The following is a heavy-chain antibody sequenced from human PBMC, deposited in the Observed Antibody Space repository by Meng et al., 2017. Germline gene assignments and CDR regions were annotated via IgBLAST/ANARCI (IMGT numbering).Heavy chain of an antibody. CDR2: ISSSSSYI. J-gene: IGHJ4*02. D-gene: IGHD5-24*01. V-gene: IGHV3-21*01. CDR3: ARDPGMATRPFDY. Sequence: EYLVESVGCVVQPGRSLRLSCAASGFTFSSYSMNWVRQAPGKGLEWVSSISSSSSYIYYADSVKGRFTISRDNAKNSLYLQMNSLRAEDTAVYYCARDPGMATRPFDYWGQGTLVTVSS. CDR1: GFTFSSYS.